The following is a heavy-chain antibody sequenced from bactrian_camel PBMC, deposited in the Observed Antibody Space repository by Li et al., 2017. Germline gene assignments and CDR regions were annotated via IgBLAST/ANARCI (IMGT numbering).Heavy chain of an antibody. CDR3: AAFCSGGYWSFKY. CDR1: VDTYSIDC. Sequence: QLVESGGGSVQAGGSLRLSCAASVDTYSIDCMAWFRQAPRKEREWVATILPRGGRPVYADPVKGRFTFSHDNAKNTVYLQMNSLKPEDTAMYYCAAFCSGGYWSFKYWGQGTQVTVS. V-gene: IGHV3S25*01. J-gene: IGHJ4*01. CDR2: ILPRGGRP. D-gene: IGHD2*01.